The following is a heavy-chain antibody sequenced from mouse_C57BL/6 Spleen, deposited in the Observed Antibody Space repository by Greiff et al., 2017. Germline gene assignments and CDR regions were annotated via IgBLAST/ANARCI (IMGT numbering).Heavy chain of an antibody. V-gene: IGHV5-2*01. D-gene: IGHD2-5*01. CDR2: INSDGGRT. CDR1: EYEFPSHD. J-gene: IGHJ4*01. CDR3: ARHGLSNYVGAMDY. Sequence: EVKLMESGGGLVQPGESLKLSCESNEYEFPSHDMSWVRKTPEKRLELVAAINSDGGRTYYPDTMERRFIISRDNTKKTLYLQMSSLRSEDTALYYCARHGLSNYVGAMDYWGQGTSVTVSS.